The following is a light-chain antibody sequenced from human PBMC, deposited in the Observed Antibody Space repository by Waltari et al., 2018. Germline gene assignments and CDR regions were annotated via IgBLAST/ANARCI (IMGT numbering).Light chain of an antibody. J-gene: IGKJ4*01. CDR2: GAS. V-gene: IGKV3-20*01. CDR1: QSVSSSY. CDR3: QQYGSSPPLT. Sequence: EIVLTQSPGTLSLSPGERVTLSCRASQSVSSSYLAWYPQKPGQAPRLLISGASSRATGIPDRFSGSGSGTDFTLTISRLEPADFAVYYCQQYGSSPPLTFGGGTKVEIK.